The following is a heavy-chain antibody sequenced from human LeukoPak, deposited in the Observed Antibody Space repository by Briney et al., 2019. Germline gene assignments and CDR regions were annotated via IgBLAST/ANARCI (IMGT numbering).Heavy chain of an antibody. V-gene: IGHV3-23*01. J-gene: IGHJ3*02. CDR2: ISGSGDST. D-gene: IGHD5-12*01. CDR1: GFTFYTYA. CDR3: ARDSGYEAIISEDAFDI. Sequence: GGSLRLSCAASGFTFYTYAMSWVRQAPGKGLEWVSAISGSGDSTSYADSVKGRFTISRDNSKNTLYLQMNSLGAEDTAVYYCARDSGYEAIISEDAFDIWGQGTMVTVSS.